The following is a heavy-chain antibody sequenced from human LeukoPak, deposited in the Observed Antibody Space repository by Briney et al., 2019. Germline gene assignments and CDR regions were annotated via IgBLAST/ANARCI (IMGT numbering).Heavy chain of an antibody. Sequence: PGGSLRLSCAASGFTFTRFLLTWVRQSPGKGLEWVANINPDGTKTTYVDSVEGRFAISRDNAKNSVFLLMTSLRAEDTAMYYCATAPASVDSSWGQGTLVAVSS. CDR1: GFTFTRFL. CDR3: ATAPASVDSS. J-gene: IGHJ5*02. CDR2: INPDGTKT. V-gene: IGHV3-7*01.